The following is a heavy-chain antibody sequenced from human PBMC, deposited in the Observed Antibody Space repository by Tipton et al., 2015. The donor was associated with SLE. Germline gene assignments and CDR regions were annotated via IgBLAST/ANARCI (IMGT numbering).Heavy chain of an antibody. CDR3: ARYIVVVRYFDY. V-gene: IGHV4-39*07. Sequence: TLSLTCTVSGDSINSGLYYWSWIRQSPGKGLEWIGEINHSGNTNYNPSLKSRVTISVDTSKNQFSLKLSSVTAADTAVYYCARYIVVVRYFDYWGQGTLVTVSS. J-gene: IGHJ4*02. CDR2: INHSGNT. D-gene: IGHD2-21*01. CDR1: GDSINSGLYY.